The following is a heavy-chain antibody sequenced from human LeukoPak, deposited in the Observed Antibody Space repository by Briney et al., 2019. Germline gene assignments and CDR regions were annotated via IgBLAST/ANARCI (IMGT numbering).Heavy chain of an antibody. V-gene: IGHV1-46*01. Sequence: ASVKVSCKASGYTFTSYYMHWVRQAPGQGLEWMGVINPSGGGTSYAQKFQGRVTMTRDTSTSTVYMELSSLRSEDTPMYYCARDIVVVPAAHYTMDVWGQGTTVTVSS. CDR2: INPSGGGT. J-gene: IGHJ6*02. D-gene: IGHD2-2*01. CDR1: GYTFTSYY. CDR3: ARDIVVVPAAHYTMDV.